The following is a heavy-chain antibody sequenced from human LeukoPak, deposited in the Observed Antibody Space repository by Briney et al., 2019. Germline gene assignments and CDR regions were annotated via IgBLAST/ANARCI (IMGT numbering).Heavy chain of an antibody. Sequence: GGSLRLSCAASGFTFSSYGMSWVRQAPGKGLEWVSAISGSGGSTYYADSVKGRFTISRDNSKNTLYLQMNSLRAEDTAVYYCAKSSGIVVVIDLHFDYWGQGTLVTVSS. CDR1: GFTFSSYG. CDR2: ISGSGGST. J-gene: IGHJ4*02. CDR3: AKSSGIVVVIDLHFDY. D-gene: IGHD3-22*01. V-gene: IGHV3-23*01.